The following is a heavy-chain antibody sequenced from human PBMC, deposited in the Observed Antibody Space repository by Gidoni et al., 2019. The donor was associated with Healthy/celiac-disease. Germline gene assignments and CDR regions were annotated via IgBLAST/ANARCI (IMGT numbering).Heavy chain of an antibody. CDR1: GGTFSSYA. CDR2: IIPIFGTA. Sequence: QVQLVQSGAEVKKPGSSVKVSCKASGGTFSSYAISWVRQAPGQGLEWMGGIIPIFGTANYAQKFQGRVTITADESTSTAYMELSSLRSEDTAVYYCARRGPIFGVVQYYFDYWGQGTLVTVSS. CDR3: ARRGPIFGVVQYYFDY. V-gene: IGHV1-69*01. D-gene: IGHD3-3*01. J-gene: IGHJ4*02.